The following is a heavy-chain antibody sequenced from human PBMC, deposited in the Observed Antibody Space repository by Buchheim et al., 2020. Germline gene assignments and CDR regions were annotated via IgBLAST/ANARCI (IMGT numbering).Heavy chain of an antibody. Sequence: EVQLVESGGGLVKPGGSLRLSCAASGFTFSSYSMNWVRQAPGKGLEWVSSISSSSRYIYYADSVKGRFTISRDKAKNSMNLQMNSLRAEDTAVYYCARDRYYYGSGSYYYYYYYYGMDVWGQGTT. CDR2: ISSSSRYI. J-gene: IGHJ6*02. CDR3: ARDRYYYGSGSYYYYYYYYGMDV. CDR1: GFTFSSYS. V-gene: IGHV3-21*01. D-gene: IGHD3-10*01.